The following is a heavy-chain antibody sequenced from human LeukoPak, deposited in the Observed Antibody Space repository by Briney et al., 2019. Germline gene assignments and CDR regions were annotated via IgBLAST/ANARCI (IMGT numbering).Heavy chain of an antibody. CDR3: ARLYYYGSGSYSPFDY. D-gene: IGHD3-10*01. V-gene: IGHV4-34*01. CDR1: GGXFSGYY. J-gene: IGHJ4*02. CDR2: IDHSGST. Sequence: PSETLSLTCAVYGGXFSGYYCSWIRQPPGKGLEWIGEIDHSGSTNYNPSIKSRVTISVDTSKNQFSLKLSSVTAADTAVYYCARLYYYGSGSYSPFDYWGQGTLVTVSS.